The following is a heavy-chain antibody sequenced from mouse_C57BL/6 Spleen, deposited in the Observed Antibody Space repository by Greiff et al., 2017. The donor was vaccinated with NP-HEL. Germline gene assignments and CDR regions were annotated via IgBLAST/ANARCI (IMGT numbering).Heavy chain of an antibody. D-gene: IGHD2-3*01. CDR2: ISSGSSTI. V-gene: IGHV5-17*01. J-gene: IGHJ4*01. CDR1: GFTFSDYG. Sequence: EVMLVESGGGLVKPGGSLKLSCAASGFTFSDYGMHWVRQAPEKGLEWVAYISSGSSTIYYADTVKGRFTISRDNAKNTLFLQMTSLRSEDTAMYYCARPGGYSPYYAMDYWGQGTSVTVSS. CDR3: ARPGGYSPYYAMDY.